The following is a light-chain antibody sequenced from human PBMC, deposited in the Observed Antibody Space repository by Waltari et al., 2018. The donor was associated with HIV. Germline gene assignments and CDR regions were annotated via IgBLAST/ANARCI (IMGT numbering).Light chain of an antibody. J-gene: IGKJ1*01. CDR2: WSS. CDR1: QNLLYASNNKNY. Sequence: DIVMTQFPDSLAVSLGERATVNCKSSQNLLYASNNKNYLAWYQQKPGQPPKLLIYWSSSHESCVPDRFSGSGSGTDFNLTISRLQAEDLAIYYCQQYYNSPPTFSQGTKVEI. CDR3: QQYYNSPPT. V-gene: IGKV4-1*01.